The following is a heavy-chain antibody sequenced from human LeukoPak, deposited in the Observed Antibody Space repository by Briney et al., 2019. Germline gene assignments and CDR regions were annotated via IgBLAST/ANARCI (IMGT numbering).Heavy chain of an antibody. V-gene: IGHV3-21*01. Sequence: GGSLRLSCAASGFAFSSHLMHWVRQAPGKGLEWVSSISSSSSYIYYADSVKGRFTISRDNAKNSLYLQMNSLRAEDTAVYYCARDVRSSFDYWGQGTLVTVSS. CDR1: GFAFSSHL. J-gene: IGHJ4*02. CDR2: ISSSSSYI. D-gene: IGHD3-10*01. CDR3: ARDVRSSFDY.